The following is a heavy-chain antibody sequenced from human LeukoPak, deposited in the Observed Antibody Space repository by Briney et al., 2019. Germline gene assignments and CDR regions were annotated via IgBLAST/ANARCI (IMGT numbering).Heavy chain of an antibody. D-gene: IGHD1-14*01. CDR1: GFTFNDFA. CDR3: ARDFVTNQDYYGMDV. J-gene: IGHJ6*02. Sequence: GGSLRLSCAASGFTFNDFAMHWVRLTPGKGLEWVSVIYSGGSTYYADSVKGRFTISRDNSKNTLYLQMNSLRAEDTAVYYCARDFVTNQDYYGMDVRGQGTTVTVSS. CDR2: IYSGGST. V-gene: IGHV3-66*01.